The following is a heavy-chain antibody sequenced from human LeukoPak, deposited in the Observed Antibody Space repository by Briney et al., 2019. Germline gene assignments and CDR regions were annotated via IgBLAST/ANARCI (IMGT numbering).Heavy chain of an antibody. Sequence: SQTLSLTCAVSGGSISSGGYSWIWLRQPPGKGLEWIGYIYHSGSTYYNPSLKSRVTISVDRSKNQFSLKLSSVTAADTAVYYCARGGGFDYWGQRTLVTVSS. V-gene: IGHV4-30-2*01. CDR2: IYHSGST. J-gene: IGHJ4*02. CDR1: GGSISSGGYS. CDR3: ARGGGFDY. D-gene: IGHD3-16*01.